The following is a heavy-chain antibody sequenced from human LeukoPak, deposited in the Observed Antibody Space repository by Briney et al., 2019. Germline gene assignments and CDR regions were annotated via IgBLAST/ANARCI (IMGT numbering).Heavy chain of an antibody. CDR1: GYTFTDNY. D-gene: IGHD6-19*01. J-gene: IGHJ4*02. CDR3: ARVPAQKYSSGWGNDY. CDR2: INPNNGGT. V-gene: IGHV1-2*02. Sequence: GASVKVSCKASGYTFTDNYMHWVRQAPGQGLEWMGWINPNNGGTKYAQKFQGRVTMTRDTSISTAYMKLSRLRSDDTAVYYCARVPAQKYSSGWGNDYWGQGTLVTVSS.